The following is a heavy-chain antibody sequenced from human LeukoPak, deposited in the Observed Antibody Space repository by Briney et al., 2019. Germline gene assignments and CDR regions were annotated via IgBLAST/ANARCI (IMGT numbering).Heavy chain of an antibody. V-gene: IGHV3-30*02. CDR1: GFTFSSYG. D-gene: IGHD2-15*01. Sequence: GGSLRLSCAASGFTFSSYGMHWVRQAPGKGLEWVAFIRYDGSNKYYADSVKGRFTISRDNFKNTLYLQMNSLRVEDTAVYYCAKVMPPGRIRFYSYYMDVWGKGTTVTVS. CDR2: IRYDGSNK. CDR3: AKVMPPGRIRFYSYYMDV. J-gene: IGHJ6*03.